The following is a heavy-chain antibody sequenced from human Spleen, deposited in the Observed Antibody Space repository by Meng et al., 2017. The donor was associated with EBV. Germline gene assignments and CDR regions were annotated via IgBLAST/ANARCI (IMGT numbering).Heavy chain of an antibody. CDR1: GTNFCTYA. Sequence: LGASGGGVLQPGRARGFSCRSSGTNFCTYAMVWYRQAPGEWLEWVTIISRDGSIKHYADSVKGRFTNSRDNSKNTVYLQMNSLRPEDTAVYYCAKDLVDGYYFDQWGQGTLVTVSS. J-gene: IGHJ4*02. V-gene: IGHV3-30*18. CDR3: AKDLVDGYYFDQ. D-gene: IGHD5-24*01. CDR2: ISRDGSIK.